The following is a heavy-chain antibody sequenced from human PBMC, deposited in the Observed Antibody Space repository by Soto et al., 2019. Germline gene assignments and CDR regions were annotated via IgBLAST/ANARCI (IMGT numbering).Heavy chain of an antibody. V-gene: IGHV4-4*07. D-gene: IGHD3-10*01. CDR3: ARHHSAPRGNWFDP. CDR2: IYTSGST. J-gene: IGHJ5*02. CDR1: GGSISGYY. Sequence: SETLSLTCSVSGGSISGYYWNWIRQPAGKGLEWIGRIYTSGSTTYNPSLKSRVTVSVDTSKNQFSLKLNSVTAADTAIYYCARHHSAPRGNWFDPWGQGTLVTVSS.